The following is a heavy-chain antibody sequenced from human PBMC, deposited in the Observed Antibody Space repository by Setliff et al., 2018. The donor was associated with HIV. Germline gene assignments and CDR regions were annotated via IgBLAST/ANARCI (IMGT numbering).Heavy chain of an antibody. CDR2: INLSSGAT. V-gene: IGHV1-46*01. CDR3: ARDSGDDYSDYYYYGMDV. CDR1: GDTFTTYF. J-gene: IGHJ6*02. Sequence: ASVKVSCKAPGDTFTTYFMHWVRQAPGQGLEWMGIINLSSGATTYAQRFQGRVTMTSDTSTSTVYMELSSLTSEDTAVYYCARDSGDDYSDYYYYGMDVWGQGTTVTVS. D-gene: IGHD4-4*01.